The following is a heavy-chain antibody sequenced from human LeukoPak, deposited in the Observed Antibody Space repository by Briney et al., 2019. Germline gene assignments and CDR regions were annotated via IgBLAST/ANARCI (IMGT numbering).Heavy chain of an antibody. Sequence: GGSLRLSCAASGLTFSSYSMNWVRQAPGKGLEWVSSISSSSSYIYYADSVKGRFTISRDNAKNSLYLQMNSLRAEDTAVYYCARVGSSWSRPFDYWGQGTLVTVSS. CDR3: ARVGSSWSRPFDY. CDR1: GLTFSSYS. J-gene: IGHJ4*02. CDR2: ISSSSSYI. V-gene: IGHV3-21*01. D-gene: IGHD6-13*01.